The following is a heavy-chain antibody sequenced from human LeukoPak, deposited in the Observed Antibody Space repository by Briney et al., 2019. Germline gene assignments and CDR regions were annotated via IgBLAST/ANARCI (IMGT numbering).Heavy chain of an antibody. V-gene: IGHV3-23*01. D-gene: IGHD3-3*01. CDR1: GFTVSSNY. CDR3: AKDSTVSGSYYGMDI. Sequence: GGSLRLSCAASGFTVSSNYMSWVRQAPGKGLEWVSSISGSGVTTYYTDSVKGRFTISRDNSRSTLYLQMNGLRAEDTAVYYCAKDSTVSGSYYGMDIWGQGTTATVSS. J-gene: IGHJ6*02. CDR2: ISGSGVTT.